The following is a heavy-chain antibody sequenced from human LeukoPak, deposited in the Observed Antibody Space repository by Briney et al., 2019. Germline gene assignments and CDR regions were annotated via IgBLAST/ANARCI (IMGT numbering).Heavy chain of an antibody. Sequence: PSETLSLTCAVSGGSISSGGYSWSWIRQPPGKGLEWIGYIYYSGSTYYNPSLKSRVTISVDTSKNQFSLKLSSVTAADTAVYYCASTATFGGVIVGDAFDIWGQGTMVTVSS. CDR2: IYYSGST. J-gene: IGHJ3*02. V-gene: IGHV4-30-4*07. D-gene: IGHD3-16*02. CDR1: GGSISSGGYS. CDR3: ASTATFGGVIVGDAFDI.